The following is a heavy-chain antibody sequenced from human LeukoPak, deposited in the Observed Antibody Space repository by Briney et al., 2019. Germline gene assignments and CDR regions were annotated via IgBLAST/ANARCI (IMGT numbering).Heavy chain of an antibody. Sequence: GGSLRLSCAASGFTFSSYAMSWVRQAPGKGLDWGSAISGSGGSTYYADSVKGRFTISRDNSKNTVYLQMNSLRAEDTAVYYCAKARLLRYFDWLDWGQGTLVTVSS. CDR1: GFTFSSYA. J-gene: IGHJ4*02. D-gene: IGHD3-9*01. CDR2: ISGSGGST. CDR3: AKARLLRYFDWLD. V-gene: IGHV3-23*01.